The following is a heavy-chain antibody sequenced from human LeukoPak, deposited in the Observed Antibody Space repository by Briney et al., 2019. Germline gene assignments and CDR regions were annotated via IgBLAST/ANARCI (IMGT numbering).Heavy chain of an antibody. Sequence: GGSLRLSCAASGFTFSDYYMSWIRQAPGKGLEWVSYISSSGSTIYYADSVKGRFAISRDNAKNSLYLQMNSLRAEDTAVYYCARRYLWPLIDYWGQGTLVTVSS. CDR3: ARRYLWPLIDY. V-gene: IGHV3-11*04. CDR2: ISSSGSTI. J-gene: IGHJ4*02. CDR1: GFTFSDYY. D-gene: IGHD2-8*01.